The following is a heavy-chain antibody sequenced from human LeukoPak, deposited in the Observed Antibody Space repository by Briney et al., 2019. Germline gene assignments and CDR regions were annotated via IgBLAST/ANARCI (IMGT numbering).Heavy chain of an antibody. V-gene: IGHV4-59*01. J-gene: IGHJ3*02. CDR3: ASTTRGGRSFSI. Sequence: SETLSLTCTVSGGSISSYYWSWIRQPPGKGLEWIGYIYYSGSTNYNPSLKSRVTISVDTSKNQFSLKLSSVTAADTAVYYCASTTRGGRSFSIWGQGTMVTVSS. D-gene: IGHD1-26*01. CDR1: GGSISSYY. CDR2: IYYSGST.